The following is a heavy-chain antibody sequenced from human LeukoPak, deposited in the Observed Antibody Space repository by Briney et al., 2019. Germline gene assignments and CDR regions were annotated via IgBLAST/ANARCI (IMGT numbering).Heavy chain of an antibody. CDR1: GFIFSTFW. V-gene: IGHV3-7*01. D-gene: IGHD3-16*01. J-gene: IGHJ4*02. Sequence: PGGSLRLSCAASGFIFSTFWMSWVRQAPGKGLEWVANINQGGSEKYYVDSMKGRFTVSRDNAKNSLYLQMDSLRAEDTAVYYCARGGPFVSDYWGQGTLVTVSS. CDR2: INQGGSEK. CDR3: ARGGPFVSDY.